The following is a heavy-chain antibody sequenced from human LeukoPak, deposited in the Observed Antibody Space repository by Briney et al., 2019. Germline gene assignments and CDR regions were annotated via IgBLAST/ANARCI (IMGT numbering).Heavy chain of an antibody. Sequence: GGSLRLSCAASGFTFSSYAMSWVRQAPGKGLEWVSAISGSVGSTYYADSVKGRFTTSSDNPKNTLYLQMNSLRAEDTAVYYCAKDTDTAMATSMWYWGQGTLVTVSS. J-gene: IGHJ4*02. D-gene: IGHD5-18*01. CDR2: ISGSVGST. V-gene: IGHV3-23*01. CDR3: AKDTDTAMATSMWY. CDR1: GFTFSSYA.